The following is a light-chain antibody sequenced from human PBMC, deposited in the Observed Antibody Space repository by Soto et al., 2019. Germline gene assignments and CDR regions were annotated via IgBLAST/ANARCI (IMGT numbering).Light chain of an antibody. V-gene: IGKV1-33*01. Sequence: DIQMTQSPSSLSASVGDRVTITCQASQDISNYLNWYQQKPGKAPKLLIYDASNLETGVPSRFNGIVSGTDFTFYIRSIQPEDISTYYCQQYDNHPPYTFGQGTKLEIK. CDR1: QDISNY. J-gene: IGKJ2*01. CDR2: DAS. CDR3: QQYDNHPPYT.